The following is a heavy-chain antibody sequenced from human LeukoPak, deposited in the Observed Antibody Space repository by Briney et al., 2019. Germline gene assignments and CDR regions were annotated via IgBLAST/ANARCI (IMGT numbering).Heavy chain of an antibody. J-gene: IGHJ3*02. D-gene: IGHD6-19*01. CDR2: IYTSGST. CDR1: GGSISSGSYY. V-gene: IGHV4-61*02. CDR3: TRLSGWYNAFDI. Sequence: SETLSLTCTVSGGSISSGSYYWSWIRQPAGKGLEWIGRIYTSGSTNYNPSLKSRVTISVDTSKNQFSLKLSSVTAADTVVYYCTRLSGWYNAFDIWGQGTMVTVSS.